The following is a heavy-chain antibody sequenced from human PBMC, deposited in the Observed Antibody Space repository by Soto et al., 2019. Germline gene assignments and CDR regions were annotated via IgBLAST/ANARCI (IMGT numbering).Heavy chain of an antibody. CDR1: GFTFSSYA. D-gene: IGHD3-22*01. V-gene: IGHV3-30-3*01. CDR2: ISYDGSNK. J-gene: IGHJ4*02. Sequence: GGSLSLSCAASGFTFSSYAMHWVRQAPGKGLEWVAVISYDGSNKYYADSVKGRFTISRDNSKNTLYLQMNSLRAEDTAVYYCARARSTYYYDSSGQKLPPGNDYWGQGTLVTVSS. CDR3: ARARSTYYYDSSGQKLPPGNDY.